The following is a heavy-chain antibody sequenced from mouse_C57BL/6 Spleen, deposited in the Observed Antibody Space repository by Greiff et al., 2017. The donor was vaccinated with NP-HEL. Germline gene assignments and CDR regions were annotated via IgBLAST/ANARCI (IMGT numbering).Heavy chain of an antibody. Sequence: VQLQQSGPELVKPGASVKISCKASGYAFSSYWMNWVKQRPGKGLEWIGRIYPGDGDTNYNGKFKGKATLTADKSSSTAYMQLSRLTSEDSAVYFCARLGDYDPFCYAMDYWGQGTSVTVSS. D-gene: IGHD2-4*01. CDR3: ARLGDYDPFCYAMDY. J-gene: IGHJ4*01. CDR2: IYPGDGDT. V-gene: IGHV1-82*01. CDR1: GYAFSSYW.